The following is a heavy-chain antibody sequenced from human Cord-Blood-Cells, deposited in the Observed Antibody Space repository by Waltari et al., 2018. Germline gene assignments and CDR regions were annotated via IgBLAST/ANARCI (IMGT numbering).Heavy chain of an antibody. D-gene: IGHD6-13*01. CDR1: GYTFTSYN. V-gene: IGHV1-46*01. J-gene: IGHJ5*02. CDR2: INPSGGST. CDR3: ARDLLYSSSWYSLGFDP. Sequence: QVQLVQSGAEVKKPGASVKVSCKASGYTFTSYNMHWVRQTPGQGLGWMGIINPSGGSTSYARKFQGRVTMTRNTFTSTVYMELSILRSEDTAVYYCARDLLYSSSWYSLGFDPWGQGTLVTVSS.